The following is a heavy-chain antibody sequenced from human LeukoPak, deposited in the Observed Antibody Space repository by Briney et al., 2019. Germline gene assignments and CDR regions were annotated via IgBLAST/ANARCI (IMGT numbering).Heavy chain of an antibody. CDR2: IYYSGST. V-gene: IGHV4-39*07. CDR3: ARSWRGSYYYYYGMDV. D-gene: IGHD1-26*01. Sequence: PSETLSLTCTVSGGSISSSSYYWGWIRQPPGKGLEWIGSIYYSGSTYYNPSLKSRVTISVDTSKNQFSLKLSSVTAADTAVYYCARSWRGSYYYYYGMDVWGQGTTVTVSS. CDR1: GGSISSSSYY. J-gene: IGHJ6*02.